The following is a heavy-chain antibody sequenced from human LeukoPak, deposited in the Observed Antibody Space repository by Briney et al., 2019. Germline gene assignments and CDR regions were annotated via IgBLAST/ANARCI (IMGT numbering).Heavy chain of an antibody. J-gene: IGHJ4*02. CDR2: ISSSSSTI. D-gene: IGHD2-2*01. CDR1: GFTFSSYA. CDR3: ARDSRYCSSTSCYQAY. V-gene: IGHV3-48*04. Sequence: GGSLRLSCAASGFTFSSYAMSWVRQAPGKGLEWVSYISSSSSTICYADSVKGRFTISRDNAKNSLYLQMNSLRAEDTAVYYCARDSRYCSSTSCYQAYWGQGTLVTVSS.